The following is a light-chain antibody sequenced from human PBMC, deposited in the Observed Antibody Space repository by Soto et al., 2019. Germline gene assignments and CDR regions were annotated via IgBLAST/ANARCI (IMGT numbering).Light chain of an antibody. CDR3: QQANSFPLT. Sequence: DIQMTQSPSTLSASVGDRVTITCRASQGLSSWLAWYQQKAGKAPKFLITAASTLQSGVPSRFSGSGSGTDFTLTITSLQPDDFGTYYCQQANSFPLTFGGGTKV. CDR2: AAS. CDR1: QGLSSW. V-gene: IGKV1-12*01. J-gene: IGKJ4*01.